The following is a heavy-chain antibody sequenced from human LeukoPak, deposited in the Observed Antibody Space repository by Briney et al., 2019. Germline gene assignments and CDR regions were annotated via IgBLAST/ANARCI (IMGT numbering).Heavy chain of an antibody. CDR3: ARPYRGYSYGYDY. J-gene: IGHJ4*02. V-gene: IGHV3-21*01. CDR2: ISSSSSYI. CDR1: GFTFSSYS. Sequence: GRSLRLSCAASGFTFSSYSMNWVRQAPGKGLEWVSSISSSSSYIYYADSVKGRFTISRDNAKNSLYLQMNSLRAEDTAVYYCARPYRGYSYGYDYWGQGTLVTVSS. D-gene: IGHD5-18*01.